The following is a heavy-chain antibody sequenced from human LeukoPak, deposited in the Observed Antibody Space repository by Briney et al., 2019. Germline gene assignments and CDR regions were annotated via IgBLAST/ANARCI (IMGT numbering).Heavy chain of an antibody. CDR2: INPSGGST. Sequence: ASVKVSCKASGYTFTGYYIHWVRQAPGQGLECMGIINPSGGSTSYAQKFQGRVTMTRDTSTSTVYMELSSLRSEDTAVYYCARDLQDMTSPGSGRYFDYWGQGTLVTVSS. J-gene: IGHJ4*02. CDR1: GYTFTGYY. D-gene: IGHD2-15*01. V-gene: IGHV1-46*01. CDR3: ARDLQDMTSPGSGRYFDY.